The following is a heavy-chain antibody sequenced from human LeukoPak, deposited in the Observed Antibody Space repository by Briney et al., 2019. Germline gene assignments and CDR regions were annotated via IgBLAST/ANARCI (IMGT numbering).Heavy chain of an antibody. J-gene: IGHJ5*02. V-gene: IGHV4-34*01. CDR3: ARGGSKYSTSWYRWFDP. Sequence: SETLSLTCAVYGGSFSGYYWSWIRQPPGKGLEWIGEINHSGSTNYNPSLKSRVTISVDTSKNQFSLKLSSVTAADTAVYYCARGGSKYSTSWYRWFDPWGQGTLVTVSS. D-gene: IGHD6-13*01. CDR2: INHSGST. CDR1: GGSFSGYY.